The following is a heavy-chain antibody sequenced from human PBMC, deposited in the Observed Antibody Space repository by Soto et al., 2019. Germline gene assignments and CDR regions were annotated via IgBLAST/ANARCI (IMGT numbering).Heavy chain of an antibody. J-gene: IGHJ4*02. CDR3: ARVPRPSSYGGYFDY. CDR2: INPSGGST. D-gene: IGHD6-13*01. V-gene: IGHV1-46*01. Sequence: QVQLVQSGAEVKKPGASVKVSCKASGYTFTSYYMHWVRQAPGQGLEWMGIINPSGGSTSYAQKFQGRDTMTRDTSTSTVYMELSSLRSEDTAVYYCARVPRPSSYGGYFDYWGQGTLVTVSS. CDR1: GYTFTSYY.